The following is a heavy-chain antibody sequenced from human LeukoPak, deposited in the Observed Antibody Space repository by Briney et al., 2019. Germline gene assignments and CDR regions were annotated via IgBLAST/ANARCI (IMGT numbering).Heavy chain of an antibody. Sequence: ASVTVSCKASGYTFTGYYMHWVRQAPGQGLEWMGWINPNSGGTNYAQKFQGRVTMTRDTSISTAYMELSRLRSDDTAVYYCARDPSAYCGGDCYFCYWGQGTLVTVSS. CDR1: GYTFTGYY. D-gene: IGHD2-21*02. CDR2: INPNSGGT. CDR3: ARDPSAYCGGDCYFCY. V-gene: IGHV1-2*02. J-gene: IGHJ4*02.